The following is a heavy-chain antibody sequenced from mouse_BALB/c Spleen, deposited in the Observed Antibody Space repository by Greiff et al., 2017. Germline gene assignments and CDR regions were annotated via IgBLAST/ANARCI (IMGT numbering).Heavy chain of an antibody. V-gene: IGHV3-2*02. Sequence: EVHLVESGPGLVKPSQSLSLTCTVTGYSITSDYAWNWIRQFPGNKLEWMGYISYSGSTSYNPSLKSRISITRDTSKNQFFLQLNSVTTEDTATYYCARRGVYYGYGEAYFDYWGQGTTLTVSS. CDR1: GYSITSDYA. D-gene: IGHD2-2*01. CDR3: ARRGVYYGYGEAYFDY. J-gene: IGHJ2*01. CDR2: ISYSGST.